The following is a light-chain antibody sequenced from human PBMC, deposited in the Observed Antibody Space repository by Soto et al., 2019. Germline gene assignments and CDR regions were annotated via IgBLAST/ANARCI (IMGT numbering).Light chain of an antibody. Sequence: QAVVTQEPSLTVSPGGTVTLTCASSAGAVTSAYYTNWLQQKPGQAPRALIYSTSEKHSWTPARFSGSLLGGKAALTLSAAQPEDEAEYYCLLYYGGAQVLFGGGTKLTLL. CDR2: STS. V-gene: IGLV7-43*01. J-gene: IGLJ2*01. CDR1: AGAVTSAYY. CDR3: LLYYGGAQVL.